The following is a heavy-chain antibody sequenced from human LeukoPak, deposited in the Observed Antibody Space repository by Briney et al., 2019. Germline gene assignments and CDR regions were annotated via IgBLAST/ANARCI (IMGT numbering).Heavy chain of an antibody. V-gene: IGHV3-23*01. CDR1: RFTFSSYA. CDR3: ARGVTRYCSSTSCYYFDY. D-gene: IGHD2-2*01. Sequence: GGSLRLSCAASRFTFSSYAMSWVRQAPGKGLEWVSAISGSGGSTYYADSVKGRFTISRDNSKNTLYLQMNSLRAEDTAVYYCARGVTRYCSSTSCYYFDYWGQGTLVTVSS. J-gene: IGHJ4*02. CDR2: ISGSGGST.